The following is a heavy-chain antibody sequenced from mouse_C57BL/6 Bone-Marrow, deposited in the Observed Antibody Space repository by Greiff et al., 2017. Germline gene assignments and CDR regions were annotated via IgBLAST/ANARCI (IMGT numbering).Heavy chain of an antibody. J-gene: IGHJ4*01. CDR1: GYTFTDYY. Sequence: EVQLQQSGPELVKPGASVTISCKASGYTFTDYYMNWVKQSHGKSLEWIGDINPNNGGTSYNQKFKGKATLTVDKSSSTAYMELRSLTSEDSAVYYCARDYYGSSYDAMDYWGQGTSVTVSS. D-gene: IGHD1-1*01. CDR3: ARDYYGSSYDAMDY. V-gene: IGHV1-26*01. CDR2: INPNNGGT.